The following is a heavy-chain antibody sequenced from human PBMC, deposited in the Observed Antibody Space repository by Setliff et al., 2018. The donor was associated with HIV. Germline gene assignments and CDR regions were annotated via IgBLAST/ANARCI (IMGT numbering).Heavy chain of an antibody. D-gene: IGHD1-20*01. CDR2: MSTDNGNT. J-gene: IGHJ3*02. Sequence: RASVKVSCKASGYSFSSYGIGWVRLAPGQGLEWMGWMSTDNGNTNYAQKVQGRVTMTTDTGTRTAYMELRSLRSDDTAMYYCARMRGGHNIREGAFDIWGQGTMVTV. CDR1: GYSFSSYG. CDR3: ARMRGGHNIREGAFDI. V-gene: IGHV1-18*01.